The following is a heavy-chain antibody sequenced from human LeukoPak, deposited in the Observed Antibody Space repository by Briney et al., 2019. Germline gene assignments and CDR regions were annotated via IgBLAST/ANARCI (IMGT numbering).Heavy chain of an antibody. CDR3: AREYYYDSSGYHDAFDI. Sequence: SVKVSCKASGGTFSSYAISWVRQAPGQGLEWMRGIIPIFGTANYAQKFQGRVTITTDESTSTAYMELSSLRSEDTAVYYCAREYYYDSSGYHDAFDIWGQGTMVTVSS. CDR2: IIPIFGTA. J-gene: IGHJ3*02. CDR1: GGTFSSYA. V-gene: IGHV1-69*05. D-gene: IGHD3-22*01.